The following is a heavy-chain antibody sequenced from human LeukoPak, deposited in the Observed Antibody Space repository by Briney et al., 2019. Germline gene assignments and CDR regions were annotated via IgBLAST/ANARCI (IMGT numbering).Heavy chain of an antibody. Sequence: GETLKISCKDSRYSFTSCWIGWVRPMPGKGLECMGIIYPGDSDTRYSPSFQGQVTISADKSISTAYLQWSSLEASDTAMYYCARSRYCSGGSCSGYFDYWGQGTLVTVSS. D-gene: IGHD2-15*01. CDR3: ARSRYCSGGSCSGYFDY. V-gene: IGHV5-51*01. CDR2: IYPGDSDT. J-gene: IGHJ4*02. CDR1: RYSFTSCW.